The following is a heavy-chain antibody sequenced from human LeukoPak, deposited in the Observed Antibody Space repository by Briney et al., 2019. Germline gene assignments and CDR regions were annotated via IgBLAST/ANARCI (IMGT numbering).Heavy chain of an antibody. Sequence: GGSLRLSCAAPGFTFSCYGMHWVRQAPAKGLEWVAVISYDGSNKYYADSVKGRFTISRDNSKNTLYLQMNSLRAEDTAVYYCVGYDLGVYWGQGTLVTVSS. CDR3: VGYDLGVY. D-gene: IGHD3-10*01. V-gene: IGHV3-30*03. CDR1: GFTFSCYG. J-gene: IGHJ4*02. CDR2: ISYDGSNK.